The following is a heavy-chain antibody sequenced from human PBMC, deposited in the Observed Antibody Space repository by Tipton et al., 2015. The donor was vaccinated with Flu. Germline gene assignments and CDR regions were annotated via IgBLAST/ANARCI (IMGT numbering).Heavy chain of an antibody. CDR3: ARDLVQDYRDQYFGMDV. Sequence: SLTCTVSGGSVSPYYWNWVRQSPGKGLEWIGYIYYRGTTGYNPSLKSRVTISVDTSKNQVSLKLTSVTAADTAVYYCARDLVQDYRDQYFGMDVWGQGTTVTVSS. J-gene: IGHJ6*02. CDR2: IYYRGTT. CDR1: GGSVSPYY. V-gene: IGHV4-59*02. D-gene: IGHD4-11*01.